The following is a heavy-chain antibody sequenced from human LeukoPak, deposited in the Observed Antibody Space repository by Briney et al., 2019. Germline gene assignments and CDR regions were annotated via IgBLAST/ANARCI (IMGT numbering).Heavy chain of an antibody. J-gene: IGHJ4*02. CDR1: GFTVSSNY. Sequence: GGSLRLSCAASGFTVSSNYMSWVRQAPGKGLEWVSVIYSGGSTYYADSVKGRFTISRDNSKNTLYLQMNSLRAEDTAVYYCAVSYYDFWSGYSTLDYWGQGTLVTVSS. D-gene: IGHD3-3*01. CDR3: AVSYYDFWSGYSTLDY. CDR2: IYSGGST. V-gene: IGHV3-66*01.